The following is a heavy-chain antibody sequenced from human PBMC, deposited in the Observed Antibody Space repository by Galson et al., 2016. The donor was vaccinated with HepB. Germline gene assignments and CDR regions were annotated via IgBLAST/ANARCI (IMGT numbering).Heavy chain of an antibody. CDR1: GGSISSSTYY. Sequence: SEXLSLTCTVSGGSISSSTYYWVWIRQPPGKGLEWIGSISYSGNTYYNPSLKSRVTMSVDTSRKHFSLKLISVTAADTAVFYCARTFVDIYGRRYFDYWGQGTLVSVS. D-gene: IGHD5-18*01. J-gene: IGHJ4*02. CDR3: ARTFVDIYGRRYFDY. CDR2: ISYSGNT. V-gene: IGHV4-39*02.